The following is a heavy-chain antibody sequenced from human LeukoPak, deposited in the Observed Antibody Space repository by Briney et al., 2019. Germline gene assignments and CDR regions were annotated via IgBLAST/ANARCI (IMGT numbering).Heavy chain of an antibody. J-gene: IGHJ4*02. CDR1: GYTFTSYY. CDR3: ARGGSTYIVGPTKGVDY. D-gene: IGHD1-26*01. Sequence: ASVKVSCKASGYTFTSYYMHWVRQAPGQGPEWMGMINPSDGSTNYAQKFQGRVTMTRDTSTSTVYMYLSSLRSGDTAVYYCARGGSTYIVGPTKGVDYWGQGTLVTVSS. CDR2: INPSDGST. V-gene: IGHV1-46*01.